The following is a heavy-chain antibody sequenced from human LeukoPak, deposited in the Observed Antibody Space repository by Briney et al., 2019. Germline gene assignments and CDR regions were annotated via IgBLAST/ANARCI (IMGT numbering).Heavy chain of an antibody. Sequence: ASVKVSCKASGYTFTSYYMHWVRQAPGQGLEWMGIINPSGGSTSYAQKFQGRVTMTRDTSTSTVYMELSSLRVEDTAVYYCVTYSTGLYKGLEFWGQGTQVTVSS. D-gene: IGHD2-8*02. CDR3: VTYSTGLYKGLEF. V-gene: IGHV1-46*01. J-gene: IGHJ4*02. CDR2: INPSGGST. CDR1: GYTFTSYY.